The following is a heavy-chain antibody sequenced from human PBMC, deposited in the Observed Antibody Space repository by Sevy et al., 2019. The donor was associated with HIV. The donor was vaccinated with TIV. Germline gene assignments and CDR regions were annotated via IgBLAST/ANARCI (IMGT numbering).Heavy chain of an antibody. CDR2: IYYSGST. V-gene: IGHV4-59*01. D-gene: IGHD3-10*01. CDR3: ARAANPPYYYGSGSYYTDNYYYYGMDV. Sequence: SETLSLTCTVSGGSISSYYWSWIRQPPGKGLEWIGYIYYSGSTNYNPSLKSRVTISVDTSKNQFSLKLSSVTAADTTVYYCARAANPPYYYGSGSYYTDNYYYYGMDVWGQGTTVTVSS. J-gene: IGHJ6*02. CDR1: GGSISSYY.